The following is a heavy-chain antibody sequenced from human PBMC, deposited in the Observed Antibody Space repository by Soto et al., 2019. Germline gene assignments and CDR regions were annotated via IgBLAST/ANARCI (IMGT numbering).Heavy chain of an antibody. J-gene: IGHJ4*02. CDR3: ASLKGYCSGDGCYGRYYFDY. D-gene: IGHD2-15*01. CDR2: ISYSGST. Sequence: SETLSLTCTVSGGSISSYYWSWIRQPPGKGLKWIGHISYSGSTNYNPSLESRVTISVDTAKNQFSLKVSSVTAADTAVYYCASLKGYCSGDGCYGRYYFDYWGQGTLVT. CDR1: GGSISSYY. V-gene: IGHV4-59*01.